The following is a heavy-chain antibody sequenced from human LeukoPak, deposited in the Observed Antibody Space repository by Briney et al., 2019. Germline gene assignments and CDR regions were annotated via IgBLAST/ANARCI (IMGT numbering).Heavy chain of an antibody. CDR2: TYYSGST. V-gene: IGHV4-61*01. CDR1: GGSVSSGSYY. J-gene: IGHJ4*02. Sequence: SETLSLTCTVSGGSVSSGSYYWSWIRQPPGKGLEWMGYTYYSGSTNYNPSLKSRVTISVDTSKNQFSLKLSSVTAADTAVYYCAIYDYVWGSYRYDYWGQGTLVTVSS. CDR3: AIYDYVWGSYRYDY. D-gene: IGHD3-16*02.